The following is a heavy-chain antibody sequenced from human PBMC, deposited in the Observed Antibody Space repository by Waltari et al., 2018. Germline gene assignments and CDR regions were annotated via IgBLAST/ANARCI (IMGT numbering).Heavy chain of an antibody. J-gene: IGHJ4*02. CDR1: GFTFSNYA. V-gene: IGHV3-23*01. Sequence: VQLLESGGGLVQPGGSLRLSCAASGFTFSNYAMRWCRQAPGKGLEWVSVINGGGVNTYYADSVKGRLTISRDNSKNTLYLQMNSLRAEDTAVYYCAKHPTVGNFDYWGQGTLVTVSP. D-gene: IGHD4-4*01. CDR2: INGGGVNT. CDR3: AKHPTVGNFDY.